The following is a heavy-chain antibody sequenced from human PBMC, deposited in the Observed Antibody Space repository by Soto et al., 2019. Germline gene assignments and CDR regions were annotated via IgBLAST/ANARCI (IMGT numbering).Heavy chain of an antibody. Sequence: GGSLRLSCVVSGFTFAKYWMHWVRQAPGKGLVWVARIETDGTTQTYADSVEGRFTISRDNAKDTLYLHMNSLRAEDTAVYYCGRQAALWEKVDFRGHGTPVTVSS. CDR2: IETDGTTQ. CDR3: GRQAALWEKVDF. J-gene: IGHJ1*01. D-gene: IGHD3-10*01. CDR1: GFTFAKYW. V-gene: IGHV3-74*01.